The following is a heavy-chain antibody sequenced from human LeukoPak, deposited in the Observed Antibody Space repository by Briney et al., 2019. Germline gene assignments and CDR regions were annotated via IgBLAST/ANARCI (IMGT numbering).Heavy chain of an antibody. V-gene: IGHV3-21*01. CDR1: GFTFSSYS. CDR2: ISSSSSYI. D-gene: IGHD3-3*01. CDR3: ARAFRDLNGYDFSDY. Sequence: GGSLRLSCAASGFTFSSYSMNWVRQAPGKGLEWVSSISSSSSYIYYADSVKGRFTISRDNAKNSLYLQMNSLRAEDTAVYYCARAFRDLNGYDFSDYWGQGTLVTVSS. J-gene: IGHJ4*02.